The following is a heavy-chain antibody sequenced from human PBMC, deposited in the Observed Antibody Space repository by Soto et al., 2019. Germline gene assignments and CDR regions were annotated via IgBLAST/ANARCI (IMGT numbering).Heavy chain of an antibody. CDR3: ARVLRGYCSGGSCYSPRSYFDY. CDR1: GGSISSGGYY. D-gene: IGHD2-15*01. CDR2: IYYSGST. V-gene: IGHV4-31*03. Sequence: SETLSLTCTVSGGSISSGGYYWSWIRQHPGKGLEWIGYIYYSGSTYYNPSLKSRVTISVDTSKSQFSLKLSSVTAADTAVYYCARVLRGYCSGGSCYSPRSYFDYWGQGTLVTVSS. J-gene: IGHJ4*02.